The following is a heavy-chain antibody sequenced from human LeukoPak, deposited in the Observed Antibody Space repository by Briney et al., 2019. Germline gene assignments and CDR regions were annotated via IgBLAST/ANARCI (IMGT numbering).Heavy chain of an antibody. CDR3: AGDPPGTPVGFDI. CDR1: AGTFSRYA. CDR2: ITPMSATP. D-gene: IGHD3-10*01. Sequence: SVTVSCKTSAGTFSRYAISWVRQAPGQGLEWMGRITPMSATPSQTQWIQGRVTITADISTNTVYLDLSSLRSEDTALYFCAGDPPGTPVGFDIWGQGTMVTVSS. J-gene: IGHJ3*02. V-gene: IGHV1-69*06.